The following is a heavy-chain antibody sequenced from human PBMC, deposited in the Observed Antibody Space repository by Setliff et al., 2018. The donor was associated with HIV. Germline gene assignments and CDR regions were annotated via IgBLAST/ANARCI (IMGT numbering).Heavy chain of an antibody. CDR3: ARDRRGYYYGSGSCYMDV. J-gene: IGHJ6*03. CDR2: IYTSGIT. D-gene: IGHD3-10*01. V-gene: IGHV4-4*08. CDR1: GGSIRSYY. Sequence: SETLSLTCTVSGGSIRSYYWSWIRQPPGKGLEWIGYIYTSGITDYNPSLKSRVTISGDTSKNQFSLKLSSVTAADTAVYYCARDRRGYYYGSGSCYMDVWGTGTTVTVSS.